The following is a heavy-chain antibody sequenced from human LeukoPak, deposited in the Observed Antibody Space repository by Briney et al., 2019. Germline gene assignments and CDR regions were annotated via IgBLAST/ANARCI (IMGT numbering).Heavy chain of an antibody. D-gene: IGHD3-10*01. CDR1: GYTFTSYD. CDR3: ARGKYYYGSGSQIYYYMDV. CDR2: MNPNSGNT. J-gene: IGHJ6*03. Sequence: ASVKVSCKASGYTFTSYDINWVRQATGQGLEWMGWMNPNSGNTGYAQKFQGRVTITRNTSISTAYMELSSLRSEDTAVYYCARGKYYYGSGSQIYYYMDVWGKGTTVTVSS. V-gene: IGHV1-8*03.